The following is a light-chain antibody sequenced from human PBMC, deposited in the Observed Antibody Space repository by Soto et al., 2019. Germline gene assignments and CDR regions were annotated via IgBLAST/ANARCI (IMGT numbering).Light chain of an antibody. Sequence: QSALTQPASVSGSPGQSITISCTGTTNDIGSYNFVSWYRQHPGKAPKLMIFAVNNRPSGVSNRFSGSKSGNTASLTISGLQPEDEADYYCSSYATSNTFPVIFGGGTNLTVL. CDR3: SSYATSNTFPVI. J-gene: IGLJ2*01. CDR1: TNDIGSYNF. CDR2: AVN. V-gene: IGLV2-14*01.